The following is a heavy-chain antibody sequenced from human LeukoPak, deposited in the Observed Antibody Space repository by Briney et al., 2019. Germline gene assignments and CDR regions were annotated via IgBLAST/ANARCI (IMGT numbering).Heavy chain of an antibody. CDR3: ARVLDGYNPYYFDY. V-gene: IGHV4-38-2*02. CDR1: GYSISSGYF. D-gene: IGHD5-24*01. Sequence: SETLSLTCTVSGYSISSGYFWGWIRQPPGKGLEWIGTIYNSGSTYYNASLESRVTISVDTSKNQFSLKLSSVTAADTAVYYCARVLDGYNPYYFDYWGQGTLVTVSS. J-gene: IGHJ4*02. CDR2: IYNSGST.